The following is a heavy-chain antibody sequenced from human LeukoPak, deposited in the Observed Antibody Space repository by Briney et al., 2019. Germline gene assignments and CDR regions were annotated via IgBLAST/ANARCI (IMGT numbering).Heavy chain of an antibody. CDR2: IYYSGST. CDR1: GGSISSSNYY. CDR3: ARAYGDYYFDY. V-gene: IGHV4-39*07. D-gene: IGHD4-17*01. Sequence: SSETLSLTCTVSGGSISSSNYYWGWIRQPPGKGLEWIGSIYYSGSTYYNPSLKSRVTISVDTSKNQFSLKLSSVTAADTAVFYCARAYGDYYFDYWGQGTLVTVSS. J-gene: IGHJ4*02.